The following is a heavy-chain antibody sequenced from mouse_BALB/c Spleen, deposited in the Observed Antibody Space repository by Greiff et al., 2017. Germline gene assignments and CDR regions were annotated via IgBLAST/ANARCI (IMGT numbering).Heavy chain of an antibody. CDR2: ISSGGGST. J-gene: IGHJ4*01. CDR3: ARLAYYGNAMDY. D-gene: IGHD2-10*01. Sequence: DVMLVESGGGLVKPGGSLKLSCAASGFAFSSYDMSWVRQTPEKRLEWVAYISSGGGSTYYPDTVKGRFTISRDNAKNTLYLQMGSLKSEDTAMYYCARLAYYGNAMDYWGQGTSVTVSS. CDR1: GFAFSSYD. V-gene: IGHV5-12-1*01.